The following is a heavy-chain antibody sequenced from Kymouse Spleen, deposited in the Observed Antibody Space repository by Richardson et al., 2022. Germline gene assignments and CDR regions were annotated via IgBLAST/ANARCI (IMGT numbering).Heavy chain of an antibody. Sequence: QVQLQESGPGLVKPSGTLSLTCAVSGGSISSSNWWSWVRQPPGKGLEWIGEIYHSGSTNYNPSLKSRVTISVDKSKNQFSLKLSSVTAADTAVYYCARDLVLRYFDWSRDYYYGMDVWGQGTTVTVSS. CDR1: GGSISSSNW. CDR2: IYHSGST. CDR3: ARDLVLRYFDWSRDYYYGMDV. V-gene: IGHV4-4*02. D-gene: IGHD3-9*01. J-gene: IGHJ6*02.